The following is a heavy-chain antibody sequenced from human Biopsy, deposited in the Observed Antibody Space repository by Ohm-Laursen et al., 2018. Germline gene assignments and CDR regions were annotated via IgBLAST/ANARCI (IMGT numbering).Heavy chain of an antibody. CDR2: IYYSVMT. Sequence: SQTLSLTCSVSGDSISSSTYYWGWIRQPPGKGPEWIGHIYYSVMTNYNPSLQSRVSISVDTSRNQVSLTLSSVTAADTAVYYCARDSGILNYGNFKYYHYYGMDVWGQGTKVTVSS. J-gene: IGHJ6*02. D-gene: IGHD4-11*01. CDR1: GDSISSSTYY. V-gene: IGHV4-61*01. CDR3: ARDSGILNYGNFKYYHYYGMDV.